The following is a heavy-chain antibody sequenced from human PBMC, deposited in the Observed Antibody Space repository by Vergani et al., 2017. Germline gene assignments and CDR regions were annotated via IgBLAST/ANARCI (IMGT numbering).Heavy chain of an antibody. V-gene: IGHV4-30-4*08. CDR2: IYYSGST. CDR3: ARDGRGEEGIDY. D-gene: IGHD3-16*01. J-gene: IGHJ4*02. CDR1: GGSISSGDYY. Sequence: QVRLEESGPGLVKPSQTLSLTCTVSGGSISSGDYYWSWIRQPPGKGLEWIGYIYYSGSTYYNPSLKSRVTISVDTSKNQFSLKLSSVTAADTAVYYCARDGRGEEGIDYWGQGTLVTVSS.